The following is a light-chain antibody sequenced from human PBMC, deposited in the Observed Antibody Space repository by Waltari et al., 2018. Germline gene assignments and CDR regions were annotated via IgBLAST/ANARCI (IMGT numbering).Light chain of an antibody. CDR1: SSNTGAGYD. Sequence: QSVLTQPPSVSGAPGQRVTISCTGSSSNTGAGYDVHWYQQLPGTAPKLLIYGNGNRPSGVPDRFSGSKSGTSASLAITGLQAEDEADYYCQSYDSSLSGDVFGTGTKVTVL. J-gene: IGLJ1*01. CDR3: QSYDSSLSGDV. CDR2: GNG. V-gene: IGLV1-40*01.